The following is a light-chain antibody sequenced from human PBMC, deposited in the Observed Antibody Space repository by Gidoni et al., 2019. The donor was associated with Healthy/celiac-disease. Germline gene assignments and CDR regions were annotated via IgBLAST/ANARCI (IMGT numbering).Light chain of an antibody. Sequence: DIQLTQSPSSLSASVGDRVTITCQASQDISNYLNLYQQKPGKAPKLLIYDASNLETGVPSRFSGSGSGTDFTFTISSMQPEDIVTYYCQQYDNLPPKLTFGGGTKVEIK. CDR2: DAS. J-gene: IGKJ4*02. CDR1: QDISNY. V-gene: IGKV1-33*01. CDR3: QQYDNLPPKLT.